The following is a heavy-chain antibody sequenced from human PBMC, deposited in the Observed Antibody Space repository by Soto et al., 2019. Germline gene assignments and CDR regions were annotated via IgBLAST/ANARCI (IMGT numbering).Heavy chain of an antibody. CDR2: IYSGGST. D-gene: IGHD6-13*01. Sequence: EVQLVESGGGLVQPGGSLRLSCAASGFTVSSNYMSWVRHAPGKGLEWVSVIYSGGSTYYADSVKGRFTISRDNSKNTLYLQMNSLRAEDTAVYYCARDTSSSSWYAGYFDYWGQGTLVTVSS. V-gene: IGHV3-66*01. CDR3: ARDTSSSSWYAGYFDY. J-gene: IGHJ4*02. CDR1: GFTVSSNY.